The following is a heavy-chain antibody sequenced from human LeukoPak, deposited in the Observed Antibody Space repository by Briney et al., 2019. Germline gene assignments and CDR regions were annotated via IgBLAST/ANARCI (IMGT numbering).Heavy chain of an antibody. CDR2: IRYDGSNK. J-gene: IGHJ3*02. Sequence: GGSLRLSCAASGFTFSSYGMHWVRQAPGKGLEWVAFIRYDGSNKYYADSVKGRFTISRDNSKNTLYLQMNSLRAEDTAVYYCAKDPWSRWLVPGGDAFDIWGQGTMVTVSS. CDR1: GFTFSSYG. D-gene: IGHD6-19*01. V-gene: IGHV3-30*02. CDR3: AKDPWSRWLVPGGDAFDI.